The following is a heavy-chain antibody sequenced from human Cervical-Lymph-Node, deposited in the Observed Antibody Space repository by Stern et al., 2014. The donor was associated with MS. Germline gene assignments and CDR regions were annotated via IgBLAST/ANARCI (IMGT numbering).Heavy chain of an antibody. D-gene: IGHD4-17*01. CDR3: ARDDYVSLMGLYFYAMDV. V-gene: IGHV3-21*01. CDR2: IYSDSSM. Sequence: EDQLVESGGGLVKPGGSLRLSCAASGFTFESYSLNWVRQSPGKGLEWVASIYSDSSMYYAQAVRGRFTVSRDNAKNSLYLQMNSLRAEDTAVYYCARDDYVSLMGLYFYAMDVWGQGTTVIVSS. J-gene: IGHJ6*02. CDR1: GFTFESYS.